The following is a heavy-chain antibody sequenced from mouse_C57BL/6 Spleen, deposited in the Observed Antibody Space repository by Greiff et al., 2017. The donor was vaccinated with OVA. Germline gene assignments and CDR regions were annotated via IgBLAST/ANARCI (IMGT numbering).Heavy chain of an antibody. J-gene: IGHJ1*03. CDR1: GYTFTGYW. Sequence: QVQLQQSGAELMKPGASVKLSCKATGYTFTGYWIEWVKQRPGHGLEWIGEILPGSGSTNYNEKFKGKATFTADTSSNTAYMQLSSLTTEDSAIYYCASYYGSSPWYFDVWGTGTTVTVAS. CDR2: ILPGSGST. CDR3: ASYYGSSPWYFDV. D-gene: IGHD1-1*01. V-gene: IGHV1-9*01.